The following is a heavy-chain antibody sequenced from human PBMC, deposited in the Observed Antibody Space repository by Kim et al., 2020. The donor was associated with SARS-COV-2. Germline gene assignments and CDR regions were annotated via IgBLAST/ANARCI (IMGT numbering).Heavy chain of an antibody. Sequence: NPSLKSGVTISVDTSKNQFSLKLSSVTAADTAVYYCASVPSRRSELTFDYWGQGTLVTVSS. V-gene: IGHV4-59*01. CDR3: ASVPSRRSELTFDY. D-gene: IGHD1-26*01. J-gene: IGHJ4*02.